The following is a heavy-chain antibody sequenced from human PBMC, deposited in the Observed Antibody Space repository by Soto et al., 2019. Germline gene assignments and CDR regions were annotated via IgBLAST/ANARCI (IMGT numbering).Heavy chain of an antibody. J-gene: IGHJ5*02. CDR2: IYYSGST. CDR1: GGSITSSSYY. D-gene: IGHD1-26*01. V-gene: IGHV4-39*01. CDR3: ATQEVGGTYVYTFDP. Sequence: SETLSLTCTVSGGSITSSSYYWGWIRQPPGKGLEWIGGIYYSGSTYYNPSLKSRVTISVDTSKNQFSLKLSSVTAADTAVYYCATQEVGGTYVYTFDPWGQGTLVTVSS.